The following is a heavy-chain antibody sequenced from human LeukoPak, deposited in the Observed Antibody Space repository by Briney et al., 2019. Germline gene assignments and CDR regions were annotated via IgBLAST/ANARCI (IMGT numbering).Heavy chain of an antibody. V-gene: IGHV3-30*04. J-gene: IGHJ5*02. CDR2: ISYDGSNK. CDR3: ARGPS. CDR1: GFTFSSYA. Sequence: PGRSLRLSCAASGFTFSSYAMHWVRRAPGKGLEWVAVISYDGSNKYYADSVKGRFTISRDNSKNTLYLQMNSLRAEDTAVYYCARGPSWGQGTLVTVSS.